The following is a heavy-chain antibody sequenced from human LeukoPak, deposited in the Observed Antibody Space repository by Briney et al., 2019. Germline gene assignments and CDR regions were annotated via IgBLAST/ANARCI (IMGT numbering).Heavy chain of an antibody. V-gene: IGHV6-1*01. CDR3: ARGLYCSSGTCYNWFDP. CDR1: GDSVSSNSAA. Sequence: KSSQTLSLTCAISGDSVSSNSAAWNWIRQSPSRGLEWLGGTYYRSKWYNDYAVSVKSRININPDTSKNQFSLQLNSVTPEDTAVYYCARGLYCSSGTCYNWFDPWGQGTLVTVSS. D-gene: IGHD2-15*01. CDR2: TYYRSKWYN. J-gene: IGHJ5*02.